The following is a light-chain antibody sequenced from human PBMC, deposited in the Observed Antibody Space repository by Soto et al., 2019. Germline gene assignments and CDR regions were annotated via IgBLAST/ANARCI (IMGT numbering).Light chain of an antibody. CDR3: QQYNSYSVA. J-gene: IGKJ1*01. Sequence: DIQMTQSPSTLSASVGDRGTITCRASQSISNWLAWYQQKPGKAPKLLIYKASSLESGVPSRFSGSGSGTEFTLTISSLQPDDFATYYCQQYNSYSVAFGQGTKVEIK. V-gene: IGKV1-5*03. CDR2: KAS. CDR1: QSISNW.